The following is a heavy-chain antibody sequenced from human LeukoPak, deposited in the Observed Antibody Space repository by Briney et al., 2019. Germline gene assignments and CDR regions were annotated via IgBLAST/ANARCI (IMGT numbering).Heavy chain of an antibody. CDR3: ARQKDIVVVVTTTGSFDY. J-gene: IGHJ4*02. CDR2: ISYDGGSK. Sequence: PGRSLRLSCAASGFTFSNYGMHCVRQAPGKGLEWVAVISYDGGSKYYADSVKGRFTISRDNSKKMMYLQMNNLRAEDTALYYCARQKDIVVVVTTTGSFDYWGQGTLVTVSS. D-gene: IGHD2-15*01. CDR1: GFTFSNYG. V-gene: IGHV3-30*03.